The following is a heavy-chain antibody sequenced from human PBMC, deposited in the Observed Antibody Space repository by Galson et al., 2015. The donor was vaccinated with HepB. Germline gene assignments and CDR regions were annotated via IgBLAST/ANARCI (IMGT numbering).Heavy chain of an antibody. J-gene: IGHJ4*02. D-gene: IGHD4-23*01. CDR3: ATLTTVVSGEGSRSRVFDS. V-gene: IGHV5-51*01. CDR2: IYPGDSDT. Sequence: QSGAEVKKPGESLKISCKGSGYIFANYWIGWVRQMPGKGLEWMGIIYPGDSDTRYSPSSQGQVTISADKSISTAYLLWSSLKASDTAIYYCATLTTVVSGEGSRSRVFDSWGQGTLVTVSS. CDR1: GYIFANYW.